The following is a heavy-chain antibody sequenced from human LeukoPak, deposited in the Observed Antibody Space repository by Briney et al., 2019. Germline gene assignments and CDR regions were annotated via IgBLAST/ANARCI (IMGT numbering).Heavy chain of an antibody. V-gene: IGHV3-30*04. D-gene: IGHD5-24*01. CDR2: ISYDGSNK. Sequence: PGGSLRLSCAASGFTFSSYAMHWVRQAPGKGLEWVAVISYDGSNKYYADSVKSRFTISRDNSKNTLYLQMNSLRAEDTAVYYCARDGDGYVDYWGQGTLVTVSS. J-gene: IGHJ4*02. CDR3: ARDGDGYVDY. CDR1: GFTFSSYA.